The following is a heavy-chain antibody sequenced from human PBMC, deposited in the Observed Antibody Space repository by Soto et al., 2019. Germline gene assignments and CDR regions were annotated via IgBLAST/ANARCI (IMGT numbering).Heavy chain of an antibody. J-gene: IGHJ4*02. Sequence: EVQLVESGGGSVQPGRSLRLSCAASGFTFSSYSMNWVRQAPGKGLEWVAYMSSGPTTILYADSVKGRFTISGDNARNSLYLQMSSLRDEDTAVYYCVRERHCRSTNCYYFDHWGQGTLVTVSS. V-gene: IGHV3-48*02. CDR2: MSSGPTTI. CDR1: GFTFSSYS. CDR3: VRERHCRSTNCYYFDH. D-gene: IGHD2-2*01.